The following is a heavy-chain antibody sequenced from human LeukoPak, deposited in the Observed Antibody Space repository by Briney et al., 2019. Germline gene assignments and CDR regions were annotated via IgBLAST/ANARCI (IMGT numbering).Heavy chain of an antibody. CDR2: IHYTGST. CDR1: GGSISSYY. J-gene: IGHJ3*02. Sequence: SETLSLTCTVSGGSISSYYWSWLRQPPGKGLDWIGYIHYTGSTIYNPSLKSRVTISVDTSKNHFSLTLSSVTAADTAVYYCARFGGPHAFDIWGQGTMVTVSS. CDR3: ARFGGPHAFDI. V-gene: IGHV4-59*01. D-gene: IGHD3-3*01.